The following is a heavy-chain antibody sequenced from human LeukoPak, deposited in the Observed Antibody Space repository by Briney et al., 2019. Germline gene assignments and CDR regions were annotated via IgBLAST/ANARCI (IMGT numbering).Heavy chain of an antibody. CDR3: ARYVGSAGHYPYYYYYYMDV. V-gene: IGHV4-34*01. CDR1: GGSFSGYY. J-gene: IGHJ6*03. D-gene: IGHD6-19*01. CDR2: INHSGST. Sequence: PSETLSLTCAVYGGSFSGYYWSWIRQPLGKGLEWIGEINHSGSTNYNPSLKSRVTISVDTSKNQFSLKLSSVTAADTAVYYCARYVGSAGHYPYYYYYYMDVWGKGTTVTVSS.